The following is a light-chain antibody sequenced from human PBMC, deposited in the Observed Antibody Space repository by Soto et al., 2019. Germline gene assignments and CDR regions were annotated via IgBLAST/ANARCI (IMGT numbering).Light chain of an antibody. CDR2: AAS. J-gene: IGKJ1*01. CDR3: LQHNSYPQT. CDR1: QGIRDA. Sequence: DIQMTQSPSPLSASVGDRVTITCRASQGIRDALGWYQQKPGKAPKRLIYAASSLQSGVPSRFSCSGSGTEFTLTISSLQPEDFATYYCLQHNSYPQTFGQGTKVEIK. V-gene: IGKV1-17*01.